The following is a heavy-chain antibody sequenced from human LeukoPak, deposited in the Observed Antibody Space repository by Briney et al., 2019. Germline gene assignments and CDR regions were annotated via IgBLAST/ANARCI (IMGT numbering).Heavy chain of an antibody. CDR3: ARASAPDIVVGDYFDY. CDR1: GYTFTSYG. D-gene: IGHD2-15*01. CDR2: ISAYNGNT. J-gene: IGHJ4*02. Sequence: ASVKVSCKASGYTFTSYGISWVRQAPGQGLEWMGWISAYNGNTNYAQKLQGRVTMTTDTSTSTAYMELRSLRSDDTAVYYCARASAPDIVVGDYFDYWGQGTLVTVSS. V-gene: IGHV1-18*01.